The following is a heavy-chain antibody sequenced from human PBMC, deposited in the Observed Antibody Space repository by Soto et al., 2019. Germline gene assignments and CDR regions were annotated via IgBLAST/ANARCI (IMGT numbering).Heavy chain of an antibody. J-gene: IGHJ6*03. V-gene: IGHV3-66*01. CDR3: ARDVRDILTGLYPPRPRNYYYYYMDV. CDR2: IYSGGST. Sequence: PGGSLILSCAASGFTVSSNYMSWVLQAPGKGLEWVSVIYSGGSTYYADSVKGRFTISRDNSKNTLYLQMNSLRAEDTAVYYCARDVRDILTGLYPPRPRNYYYYYMDVWRKGTTVTVSS. CDR1: GFTVSSNY. D-gene: IGHD3-9*01.